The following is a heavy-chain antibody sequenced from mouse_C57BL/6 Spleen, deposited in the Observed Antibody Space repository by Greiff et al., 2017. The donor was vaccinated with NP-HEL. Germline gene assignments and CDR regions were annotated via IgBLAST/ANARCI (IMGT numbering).Heavy chain of an antibody. D-gene: IGHD2-1*01. J-gene: IGHJ3*01. CDR2: INPNNGGT. CDR3: AREGPYGNSAWFAY. CDR1: GYTFTDYN. V-gene: IGHV1-22*01. Sequence: VQLKESGPELVKPGASVKMSCKASGYTFTDYNMHWVKQSHGKSLEWIGYINPNNGGTSYNQKFKGKATLTVNKSSSTAYMELRSLTSEDSAVYYCAREGPYGNSAWFAYWGQGTLVTVSA.